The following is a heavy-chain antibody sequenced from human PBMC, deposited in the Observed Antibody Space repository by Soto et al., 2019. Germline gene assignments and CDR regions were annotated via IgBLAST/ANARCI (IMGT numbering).Heavy chain of an antibody. V-gene: IGHV1-3*01. D-gene: IGHD3-3*02. CDR1: GYTFSAYT. CDR2: INAGSGNT. J-gene: IGHJ3*02. Sequence: QAQLVQSGAEMKKPGASVKVSCKATGYTFSAYTMNWVRQAPGQSLEWMGWINAGSGNTKYSQNFQGRVSITRDTSASTVYMKLTGLTSEYTAVYYCARDTETLGPRANDALDIWGQGTMVTVSS. CDR3: ARDTETLGPRANDALDI.